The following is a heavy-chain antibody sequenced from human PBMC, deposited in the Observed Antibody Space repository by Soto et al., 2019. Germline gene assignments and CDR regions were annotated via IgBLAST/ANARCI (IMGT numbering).Heavy chain of an antibody. CDR2: IYHSGST. Sequence: SDTLSLTCTVSGGSLSSGDYYRSWIRQPPGKGLEWIGYIYHSGSTYYNPSLKSRVTISVDTSKNQFSLKLSSVTAADTAVYYCARERPDGARLDPWGQGTLVTSPQ. CDR1: GGSLSSGDYY. CDR3: ARERPDGARLDP. J-gene: IGHJ5*02. V-gene: IGHV4-30-4*02. D-gene: IGHD1-26*01.